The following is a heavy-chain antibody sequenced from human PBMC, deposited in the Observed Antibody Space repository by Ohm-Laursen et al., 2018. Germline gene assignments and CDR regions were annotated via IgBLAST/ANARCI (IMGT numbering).Heavy chain of an antibody. CDR3: AREVSAAVAGLSYDY. Sequence: SVKVSCNASGYTFTGYYMHWVRQAPGQGLEWMGWINPNSGGTNYAQKFQGRVTMTRDTSISTAYMELSRLRSDDTAVYYCAREVSAAVAGLSYDYWGQGTLVTVSS. D-gene: IGHD6-19*01. CDR2: INPNSGGT. J-gene: IGHJ4*02. CDR1: GYTFTGYY. V-gene: IGHV1-2*02.